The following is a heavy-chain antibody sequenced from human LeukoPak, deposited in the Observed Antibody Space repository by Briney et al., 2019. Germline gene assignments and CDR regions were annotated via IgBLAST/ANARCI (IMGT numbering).Heavy chain of an antibody. CDR3: AKVGDGYNSIDY. D-gene: IGHD5-24*01. Sequence: GGPLRLSCAASGFTFSSYAMSWVRQAPGKGLEWVSAISGSGGSTYYADSVKGRFTISRDNSKNTLYLQMNSLRAEDTAVYYCAKVGDGYNSIDYWGQGTLVTVSS. CDR1: GFTFSSYA. V-gene: IGHV3-23*01. CDR2: ISGSGGST. J-gene: IGHJ4*02.